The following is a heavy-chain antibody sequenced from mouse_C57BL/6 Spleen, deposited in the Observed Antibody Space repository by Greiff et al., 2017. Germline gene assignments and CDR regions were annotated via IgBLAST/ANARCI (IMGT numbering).Heavy chain of an antibody. CDR1: GYSFTSYY. CDR2: IYPGSGNT. D-gene: IGHD3-2*02. J-gene: IGHJ3*01. Sequence: QVQLQQSGPELVKPGASVKISCKASGYSFTSYYIHWVKQRPGPGLEWIGWIYPGSGNTKYNEKFKGQATLTADTSSSTAYMQLSSLTSEDSAVYYCASAQATSAWFAYWGQGTLVTVSA. V-gene: IGHV1-66*01. CDR3: ASAQATSAWFAY.